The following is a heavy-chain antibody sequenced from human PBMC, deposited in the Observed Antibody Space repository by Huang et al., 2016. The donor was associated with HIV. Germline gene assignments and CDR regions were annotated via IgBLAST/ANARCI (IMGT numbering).Heavy chain of an antibody. Sequence: QITLKESGPTLVKPTQTLTLTCTFSGFSLSTTGVRVGWIRQPPGKALEWLALLYWDEDKRESPSRKSILTITTDTSKNLVVIAMTNMDPVDTATYYCAHEMYDYSDYGPKPHAKVQDTKDYSFDYWGQGTLVTVSS. CDR1: GFSLSTTGVR. CDR3: AHEMYDYSDYGPKPHAKVQDTKDYSFDY. D-gene: IGHD4-17*01. CDR2: LYWDEDK. V-gene: IGHV2-5*02. J-gene: IGHJ4*02.